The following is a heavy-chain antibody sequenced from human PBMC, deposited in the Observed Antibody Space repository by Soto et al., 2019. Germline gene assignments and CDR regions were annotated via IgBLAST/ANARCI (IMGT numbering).Heavy chain of an antibody. CDR3: AKVRLTDYVRYAPHL. D-gene: IGHD2-8*01. J-gene: IGHJ3*01. Sequence: GGSLRLSCAASGFTFNNYAMNWVRQAPGRGLEWVSIISPNGDSTYYADSVKGRLTISRDNSQNTVFLQMNSLRAADTAIYFCAKVRLTDYVRYAPHLWGQGTLVTVSS. V-gene: IGHV3-23*01. CDR1: GFTFNNYA. CDR2: ISPNGDST.